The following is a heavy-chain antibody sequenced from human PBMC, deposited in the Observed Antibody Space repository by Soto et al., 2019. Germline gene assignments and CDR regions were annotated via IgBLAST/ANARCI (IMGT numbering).Heavy chain of an antibody. V-gene: IGHV3-30*18. CDR3: AKDGLRYCSGGSCYYFDC. J-gene: IGHJ4*02. CDR1: GFTFSSYG. D-gene: IGHD2-15*01. Sequence: PGGSLRLSCAASGFTFSSYGMHWVRQAPGKGLEWVAVISYDGSNKYYADSVKGRFTISRDNSKNTLYLQMNSLRAEDTAVYYCAKDGLRYCSGGSCYYFDCRGQGTLVTVSS. CDR2: ISYDGSNK.